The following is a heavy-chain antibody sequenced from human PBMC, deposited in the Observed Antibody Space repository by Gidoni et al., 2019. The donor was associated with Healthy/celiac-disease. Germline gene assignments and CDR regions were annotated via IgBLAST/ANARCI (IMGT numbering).Heavy chain of an antibody. V-gene: IGHV4-34*01. CDR2: INHSGST. Sequence: QVQLQQWGAGLVKPSETLSLTCAVYGGSFSVYYWSWIRQPPGKGLEWIGEINHSGSTNYNPSLKSRVTISVDTSKNQFSLKLSSVTAADTAVYYCASFKIFGVVITAFDIWGQGTMVTVSS. J-gene: IGHJ3*02. CDR3: ASFKIFGVVITAFDI. CDR1: GGSFSVYY. D-gene: IGHD3-3*01.